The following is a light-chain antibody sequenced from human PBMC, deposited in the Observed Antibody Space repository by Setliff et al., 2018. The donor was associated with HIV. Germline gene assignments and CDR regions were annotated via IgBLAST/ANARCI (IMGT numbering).Light chain of an antibody. CDR3: SSYVAGGSLDV. CDR2: DVA. CDR1: SGDVGGYNY. V-gene: IGLV2-14*03. Sequence: SVLTQPASVSGSPGQSITISCTGTSGDVGGYNYVSWYQQHPGKAPRLMIYDVAYRPSGVSNRFSGSKSGNTASLTISGLQAEDEADYYCSSYVAGGSLDVFGTGTKSPS. J-gene: IGLJ1*01.